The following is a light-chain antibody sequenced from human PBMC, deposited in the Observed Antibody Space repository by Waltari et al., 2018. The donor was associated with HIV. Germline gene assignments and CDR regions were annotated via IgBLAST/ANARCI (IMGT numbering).Light chain of an antibody. J-gene: IGLJ2*01. CDR2: QDS. Sequence: SYELTQPPSVSVSPGQTASITCSGNKLGTKYACWYQQKPGQSPLLVIYQDSERPSAIPERFSASNSGNTATLTISGTQPMDEGDYYCLAWDSSTVVFGGGTRLTVL. CDR1: KLGTKY. V-gene: IGLV3-1*01. CDR3: LAWDSSTVV.